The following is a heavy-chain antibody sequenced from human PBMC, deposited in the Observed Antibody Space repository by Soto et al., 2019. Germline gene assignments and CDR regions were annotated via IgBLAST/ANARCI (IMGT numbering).Heavy chain of an antibody. V-gene: IGHV3-23*01. J-gene: IGHJ6*02. D-gene: IGHD5-12*01. Sequence: EVQLLESGGGLVQPGGSLRLSCAASGFTFSSYAMSWVRQAPGKGLEWVSAISGSGGSTYYADSVKGRFTISRDNSKNTLDLQMNSLRAEDTAGYYWAKDQWLSDHVWGQGTTVTVSS. CDR3: AKDQWLSDHV. CDR2: ISGSGGST. CDR1: GFTFSSYA.